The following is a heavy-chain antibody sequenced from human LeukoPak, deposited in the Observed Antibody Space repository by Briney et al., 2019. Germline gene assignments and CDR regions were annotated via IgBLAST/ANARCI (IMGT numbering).Heavy chain of an antibody. CDR3: ATDRKVGTWDPRFNY. V-gene: IGHV3-7*01. J-gene: IGHJ4*02. Sequence: GGSLRLSCSASGFTFSDYWMIWVRQAPGKGLEWVGNIRQDDSEKNYVDSVKGRFTISRDNAKFSLYRQMNSLRAEDTAVYYCATDRKVGTWDPRFNYWGQGTLVTVSS. D-gene: IGHD4-23*01. CDR2: IRQDDSEK. CDR1: GFTFSDYW.